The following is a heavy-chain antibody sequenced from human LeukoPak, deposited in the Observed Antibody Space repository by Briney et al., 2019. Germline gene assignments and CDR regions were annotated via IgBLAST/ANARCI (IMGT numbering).Heavy chain of an antibody. V-gene: IGHV5-51*01. D-gene: IGHD2-2*02. CDR1: GYSFTSYW. CDR3: ASTRYCSSTSCYTAFDI. Sequence: GESLKISCKGSGYSFTSYWIGWVRQMPGKGLEWMGIIYPGDSDTRYRSSFQGQVTISADKSISTAYLQWSSLKASDTAMYYCASTRYCSSTSCYTAFDIWGQGTMVTVSS. J-gene: IGHJ3*02. CDR2: IYPGDSDT.